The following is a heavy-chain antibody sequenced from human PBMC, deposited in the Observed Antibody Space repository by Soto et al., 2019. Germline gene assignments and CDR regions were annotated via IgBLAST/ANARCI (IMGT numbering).Heavy chain of an antibody. D-gene: IGHD2-2*01. CDR2: MNPNRGNT. J-gene: IGHJ6*03. Sequence: ASVKVSCKASGYTFTSYDINWVRQATGQGLEWMGWMNPNRGNTGYAQKFQGRVTMTRNPSIRTAYMELSSLRSEDTAAYYCARSWGEPAASSYYSSMGVYRTDTTVTASS. V-gene: IGHV1-8*01. CDR3: ARSWGEPAASSYYSSMGV. CDR1: GYTFTSYD.